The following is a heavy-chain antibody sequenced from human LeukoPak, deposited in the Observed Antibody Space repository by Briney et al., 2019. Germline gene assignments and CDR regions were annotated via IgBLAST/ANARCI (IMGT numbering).Heavy chain of an antibody. CDR3: ARDVAGAGSY. D-gene: IGHD3-10*01. CDR1: GYTFSYYW. V-gene: IGHV3-74*01. CDR2: IDTDGRTT. Sequence: GGSLRLSCAASGYTFSYYWMHWVRHVPGKGLVWVSRIDTDGRTTTYADSVKGRFTISRDDVQNTLYLQMNSLRAEDTAVYYCARDVAGAGSYWGQGIMVTVSS. J-gene: IGHJ4*02.